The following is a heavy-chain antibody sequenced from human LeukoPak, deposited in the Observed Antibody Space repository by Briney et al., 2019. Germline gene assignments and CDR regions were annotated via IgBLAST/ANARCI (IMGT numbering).Heavy chain of an antibody. CDR3: ARDRGYYDFYYYYMDV. J-gene: IGHJ6*03. CDR1: GVSITSYY. V-gene: IGHV4-59*01. Sequence: SETLSLTCTVSGVSITSYYWNWIRLPPGKGLKWIGYIYYNGNIKYNPSLKSRVTISVDTSKNQLSLKVNSVTAADTAVYYCARDRGYYDFYYYYMDVWGKRTTVTVSS. CDR2: IYYNGNI. D-gene: IGHD6-25*01.